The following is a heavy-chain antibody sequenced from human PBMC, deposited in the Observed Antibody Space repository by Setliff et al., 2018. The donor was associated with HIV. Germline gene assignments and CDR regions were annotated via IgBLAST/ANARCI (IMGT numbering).Heavy chain of an antibody. CDR2: IYTSGST. J-gene: IGHJ4*01. V-gene: IGHV4-61*09. CDR1: GGSISSGSYY. Sequence: SETLSLTCTVSGGSISSGSYYWSWIRQPAGKGLEWIGHIYTSGSTNYNPSLKSRVTMSVDTSKNQFSLKLRSVTAADTAVFYCARDARWLQFPYFDYWGQGTLVTVSS. CDR3: ARDARWLQFPYFDY. D-gene: IGHD5-12*01.